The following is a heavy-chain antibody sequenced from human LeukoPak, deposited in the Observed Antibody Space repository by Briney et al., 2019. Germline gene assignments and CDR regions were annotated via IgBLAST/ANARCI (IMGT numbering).Heavy chain of an antibody. CDR1: GFTFITFA. Sequence: GGSLKLSCQAPGFTFITFAIHGARQAPGKGLEWVAFIRYDGSNKYYADSVKGRFTISRDNSKNTLYLQMNSLRAEDTAVYYCAKDHFWAFDIWGQGTMVTVSS. D-gene: IGHD3-3*02. CDR3: AKDHFWAFDI. V-gene: IGHV3-30*02. J-gene: IGHJ3*02. CDR2: IRYDGSNK.